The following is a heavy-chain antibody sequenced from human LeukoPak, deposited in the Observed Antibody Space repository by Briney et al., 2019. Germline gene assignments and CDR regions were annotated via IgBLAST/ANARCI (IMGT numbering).Heavy chain of an antibody. CDR1: GFTLRSYW. CDR2: IKEDESAK. Sequence: GGSLTLSCPASGFTLRSYWMAWVRQAPGKGLEWVANIKEDESAKHQADSVKGRFTISRDNAQNSVYLQMSSLRGEDTAVYYCARDVGGSLDYWGQGTLVTVSS. CDR3: ARDVGGSLDY. V-gene: IGHV3-7*01. J-gene: IGHJ4*02. D-gene: IGHD1-26*01.